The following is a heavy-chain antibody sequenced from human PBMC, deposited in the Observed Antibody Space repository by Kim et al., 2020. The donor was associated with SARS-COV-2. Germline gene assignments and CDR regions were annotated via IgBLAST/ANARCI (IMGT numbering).Heavy chain of an antibody. J-gene: IGHJ3*02. V-gene: IGHV1-46*01. Sequence: SYAQKFQGRVTMTRDTSTSTVYMELSSLRSEDTAVYYCARGIDLHDAFDIWGQGTMVTVSS. CDR3: ARGIDLHDAFDI.